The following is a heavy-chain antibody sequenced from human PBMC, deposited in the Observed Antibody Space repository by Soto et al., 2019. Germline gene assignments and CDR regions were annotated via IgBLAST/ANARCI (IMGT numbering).Heavy chain of an antibody. D-gene: IGHD4-17*01. V-gene: IGHV1-69*13. CDR2: IIPIFGTA. Sequence: GASVKVSCKASGGTFSSYAISWVRQAPGQGLVWMGGIIPIFGTANYAQKFQGRVTITADESTSTAYMELSSLRSEDTAVYYCARVQGDYGGNPGDYYYYGMDVWGQGTTVTVSS. CDR3: ARVQGDYGGNPGDYYYYGMDV. CDR1: GGTFSSYA. J-gene: IGHJ6*02.